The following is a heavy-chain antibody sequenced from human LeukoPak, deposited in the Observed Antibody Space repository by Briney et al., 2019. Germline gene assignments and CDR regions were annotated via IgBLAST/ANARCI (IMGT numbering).Heavy chain of an antibody. Sequence: GRSLRLSCAASGFTFSNYAIHWVRQAPGKGLEWVTLISHDGSSKYYTDSVKGRFTISRDNSKNTLYLQMNSLRAEDTAVYYCASRHCGGDCYTYYFDYWGQGTLVTVSS. CDR1: GFTFSNYA. D-gene: IGHD2-21*02. CDR2: ISHDGSSK. CDR3: ASRHCGGDCYTYYFDY. J-gene: IGHJ4*02. V-gene: IGHV3-30*14.